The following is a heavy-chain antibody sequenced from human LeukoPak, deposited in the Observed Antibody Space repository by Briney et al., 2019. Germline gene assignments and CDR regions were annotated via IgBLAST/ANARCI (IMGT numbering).Heavy chain of an antibody. D-gene: IGHD5-24*01. CDR2: IHYIGST. V-gene: IGHV4-59*08. J-gene: IGHJ4*02. Sequence: PSETLSLTCTVSGGSLSSSYWSWIRQPPGKGLEWIGYIHYIGSTNYNPSLKSRVTISIDTSKSQFSLKLSSVTAADTAVYYCARPRRDGYTSPFDYWGQGTLVTVSS. CDR1: GGSLSSSY. CDR3: ARPRRDGYTSPFDY.